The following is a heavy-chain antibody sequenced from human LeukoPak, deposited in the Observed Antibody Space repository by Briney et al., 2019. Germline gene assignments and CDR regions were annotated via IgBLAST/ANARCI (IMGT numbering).Heavy chain of an antibody. D-gene: IGHD3-22*01. CDR1: GFTFSRFA. J-gene: IGHJ4*02. CDR3: AKDGTYFDSSGYLIPFDY. Sequence: PGGSLRLSCAASGFTFSRFAMSWVRQAPGKGLEWVSSISGSDRTTYYADSVKGRFTISRDNSKNILYLQMNSLRADDTAVYYCAKDGTYFDSSGYLIPFDYWGQGTLVTVSS. V-gene: IGHV3-23*01. CDR2: ISGSDRTT.